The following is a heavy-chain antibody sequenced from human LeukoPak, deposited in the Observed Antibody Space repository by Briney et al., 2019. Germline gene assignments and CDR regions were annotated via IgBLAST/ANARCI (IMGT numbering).Heavy chain of an antibody. CDR1: GFTFSSYA. Sequence: GGSLRFSCAASGFTFSSYAMSWVRQAPGKGLEWVSAISGSGGSTYYADSVKGRFTISRDNSKNTLYLQMNSLRAEDTAVYYCAKDLGGARFGYWGQGTLVTVSS. CDR2: ISGSGGST. D-gene: IGHD4-17*01. CDR3: AKDLGGARFGY. J-gene: IGHJ4*02. V-gene: IGHV3-23*01.